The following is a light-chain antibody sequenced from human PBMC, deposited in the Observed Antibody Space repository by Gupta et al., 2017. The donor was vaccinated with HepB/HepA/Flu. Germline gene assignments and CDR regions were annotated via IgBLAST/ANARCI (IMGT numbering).Light chain of an antibody. J-gene: IGKJ2*01. Sequence: DIVMTQSPLSLPVTPGEPASISCRSSQSLLHSNGYNYLDWDLQKPGQSPQLLIYLGSNRASGVPDRFSGSGSGTDFTLKISRVEAEDVGFYYCMQALQTPPYTFGQGTKLEIK. V-gene: IGKV2-28*01. CDR3: MQALQTPPYT. CDR2: LGS. CDR1: QSLLHSNGYNY.